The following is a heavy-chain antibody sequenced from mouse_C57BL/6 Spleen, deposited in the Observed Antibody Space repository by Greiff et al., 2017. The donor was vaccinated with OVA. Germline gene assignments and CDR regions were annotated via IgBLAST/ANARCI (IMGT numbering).Heavy chain of an antibody. V-gene: IGHV1-72*01. J-gene: IGHJ3*01. Sequence: QVHVKQPGAELVKPGASVKLSCKASGYTFTSYWMHWVKQRPGRGLEWIGRIDPNSGGTKYNEKFKSKATLTVDKPSSTAYMQLSSLTSEDSAVYYCATYGYDWFAYWGQGTLVTVSA. CDR1: GYTFTSYW. D-gene: IGHD2-2*01. CDR3: ATYGYDWFAY. CDR2: IDPNSGGT.